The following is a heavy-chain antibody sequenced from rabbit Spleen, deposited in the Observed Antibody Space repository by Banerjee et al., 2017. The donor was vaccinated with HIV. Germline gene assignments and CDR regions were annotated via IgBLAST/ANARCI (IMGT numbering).Heavy chain of an antibody. V-gene: IGHV1S47*01. D-gene: IGHD4-1*01. J-gene: IGHJ6*01. CDR3: ARYYIFYGMDL. CDR2: IYTGRGGT. Sequence: QEQLVESGGGLVKPEGSLKLSCTASGFSFSNKAVMCWVRQAPGKGLEWIGAIYTGRGGTDYANWVNGRFTISSDNVQYTVDLQMNSLTAADTATYFCARYYIFYGMDLWGPGTLVTVS. CDR1: GFSFSNKA.